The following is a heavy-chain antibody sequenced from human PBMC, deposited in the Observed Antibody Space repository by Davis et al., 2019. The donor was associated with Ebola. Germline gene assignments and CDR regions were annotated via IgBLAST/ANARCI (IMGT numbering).Heavy chain of an antibody. CDR2: INPSGGST. D-gene: IGHD6-19*01. V-gene: IGHV1-46*03. J-gene: IGHJ3*02. CDR3: ARGGIAVAAPGAFDI. CDR1: GGTFSSYT. Sequence: ASVKVSRKASGGTFSSYTISWVRQAPGQGLEWMGIINPSGGSTSYAQKFQGRVTMTRDTSTSTVYMELSSLRSEDTAVYYCARGGIAVAAPGAFDIWGQGTMVTVSS.